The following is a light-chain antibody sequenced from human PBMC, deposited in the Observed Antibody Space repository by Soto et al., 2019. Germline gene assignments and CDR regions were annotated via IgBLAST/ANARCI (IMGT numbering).Light chain of an antibody. CDR2: NDS. CDR1: QSVSSY. CDR3: QQSSNGFT. Sequence: EIVLTQSPATLSLSPGERATLSCRASQSVSSYLAWYQQKPGQPPRPLSYNDSNRAHGTPARFSGSGSGTNFTLTISSLEPEDFAVYYCQQSSNGFTFGPGTKVDIK. V-gene: IGKV3-11*01. J-gene: IGKJ3*01.